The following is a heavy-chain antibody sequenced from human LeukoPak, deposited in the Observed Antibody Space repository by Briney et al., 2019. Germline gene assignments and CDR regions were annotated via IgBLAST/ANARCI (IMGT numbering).Heavy chain of an antibody. CDR3: ARRHYEILSGYPS. CDR1: GGSISSSSYY. J-gene: IGHJ4*02. D-gene: IGHD3-9*01. Sequence: SETLCLTCTVSGGSISSSSYYWGWIRQPPGKGLEWIGSIYYSGSTYYNPSLKSRVTISVDTSKNQFSLNPSSVTAADTAVYYCARRHYEILSGYPSWGQGILVTVSS. V-gene: IGHV4-39*01. CDR2: IYYSGST.